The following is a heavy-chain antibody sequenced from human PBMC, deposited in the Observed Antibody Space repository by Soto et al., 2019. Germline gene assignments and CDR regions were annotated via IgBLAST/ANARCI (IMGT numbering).Heavy chain of an antibody. CDR1: GYTFTGYY. J-gene: IGHJ3*02. D-gene: IGHD3-10*01. V-gene: IGHV1-2*02. Sequence: QVQLVQSGAEVKKPGASVKVSCKASGYTFTGYYMHWVRQAPGQGLEWMGWINPNSGGTNYAQKFQGRVTMTRDTSISTAYMELSRLRSDDTAVYYCARPPADTMVRGVIIRGGDAFDIWGQGTMVTVSS. CDR3: ARPPADTMVRGVIIRGGDAFDI. CDR2: INPNSGGT.